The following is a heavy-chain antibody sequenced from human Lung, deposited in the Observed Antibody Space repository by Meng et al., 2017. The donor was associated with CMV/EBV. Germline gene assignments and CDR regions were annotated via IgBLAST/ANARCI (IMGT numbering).Heavy chain of an antibody. J-gene: IGHJ4*02. V-gene: IGHV1-2*02. CDR3: ARVSRGIMWNLLKDF. CDR1: GYTFSDYH. Sequence: ASXXVSXKGSGYTFSDYHIHWVRQAPGQGLEWMGWIKPKTGDTKYGPKFQGRVTMTRDTAITTAYMEVSRLTPDDTAVYFCARVSRGIMWNLLKDFWGQGXLVTVSS. D-gene: IGHD1-7*01. CDR2: IKPKTGDT.